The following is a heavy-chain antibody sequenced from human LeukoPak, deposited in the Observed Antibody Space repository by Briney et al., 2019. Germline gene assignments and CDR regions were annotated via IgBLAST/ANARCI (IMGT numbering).Heavy chain of an antibody. D-gene: IGHD6-19*01. CDR3: ARVASSGWEYYYYYYMDV. V-gene: IGHV1-2*02. J-gene: IGHJ6*03. Sequence: GASVKVSCKTSGYTFTDYYIHWVRQAPGQGLEWMGRINPNSGGTNYAQKFQGRVTMTRDTSISTAYMELSRLRSDDTAVYYCARVASSGWEYYYYYYMDVWGKGTTVTVSS. CDR2: INPNSGGT. CDR1: GYTFTDYY.